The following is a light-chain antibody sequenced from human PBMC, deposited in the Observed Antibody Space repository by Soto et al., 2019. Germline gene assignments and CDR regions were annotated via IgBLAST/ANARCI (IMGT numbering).Light chain of an antibody. Sequence: DIQMTQSPSSLSASVGDRVTITCRASQSISSYLNWYQQKPGKAPKLVIYAASSLQSGVPSRFSGSGSGTNFTLTISSLQPEDFATYYCQQSYSMWTFGKGTKVEIK. CDR1: QSISSY. CDR2: AAS. V-gene: IGKV1-39*01. CDR3: QQSYSMWT. J-gene: IGKJ1*01.